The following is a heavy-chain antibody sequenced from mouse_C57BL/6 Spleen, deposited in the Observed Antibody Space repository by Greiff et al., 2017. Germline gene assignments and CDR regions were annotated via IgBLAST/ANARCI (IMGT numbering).Heavy chain of an antibody. J-gene: IGHJ1*03. D-gene: IGHD1-1*01. CDR2: ISYSGST. CDR1: GYSITSDY. CDR3: AKRGGNYYGSSYWYFDV. V-gene: IGHV3-8*01. Sequence: EVKLVESGPGLAKPSQTLSLTCSVTGYSITSDYWNWIRKFPGNKLEYMGYISYSGSTYYNPSLKSRISITRDTSKNQYYLQLNSVTTEDTATYYCAKRGGNYYGSSYWYFDVWGTGTTVTVSS.